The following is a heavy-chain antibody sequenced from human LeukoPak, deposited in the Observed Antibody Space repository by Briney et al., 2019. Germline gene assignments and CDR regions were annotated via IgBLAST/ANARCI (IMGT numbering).Heavy chain of an antibody. CDR3: AKGSSGRSTDAFDI. Sequence: GGSLRLSCAASGFTFDDYAMHWVRQAPGKGLEWVSGINWNTNSIKYADSVKGRFTISRDNAKNSLYLQMNSLRAEDTALYYCAKGSSGRSTDAFDIWGQGTMVTVSS. V-gene: IGHV3-9*01. CDR2: INWNTNSI. D-gene: IGHD6-25*01. CDR1: GFTFDDYA. J-gene: IGHJ3*02.